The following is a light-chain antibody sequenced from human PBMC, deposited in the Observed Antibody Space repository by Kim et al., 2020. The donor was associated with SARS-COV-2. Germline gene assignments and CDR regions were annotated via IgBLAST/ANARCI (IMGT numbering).Light chain of an antibody. CDR3: QQYTESSFT. CDR2: GAS. CDR1: QSVYSGY. J-gene: IGKJ2*01. V-gene: IGKV3-20*01. Sequence: EVVLTQSPGTLSLSPGERATLSCRASQSVYSGYFGWYQQKPGQAPRLLIYGASNRATGIPDRFSGSGSGTDFSLTISRLEPEDFAVYDCQQYTESSFTFGQGTKLEI.